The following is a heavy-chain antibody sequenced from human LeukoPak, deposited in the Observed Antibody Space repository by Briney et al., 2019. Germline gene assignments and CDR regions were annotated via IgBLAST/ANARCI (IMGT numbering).Heavy chain of an antibody. CDR2: INPNSGGT. Sequence: ASVKVSCKASGYTFTGYYMHWVRQAPGQGLEWMGWINPNSGGTNYAQKFQGWVTMTRDTSISTAHMELSRLRSDDTAVYYCARERITMIGDSKKLDPWGQGTLVTVSS. CDR1: GYTFTGYY. CDR3: ARERITMIGDSKKLDP. V-gene: IGHV1-2*04. J-gene: IGHJ5*02. D-gene: IGHD3-22*01.